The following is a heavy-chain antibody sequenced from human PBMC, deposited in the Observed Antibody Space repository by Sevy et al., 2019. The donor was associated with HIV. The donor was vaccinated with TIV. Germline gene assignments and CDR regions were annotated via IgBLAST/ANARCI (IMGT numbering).Heavy chain of an antibody. D-gene: IGHD3-10*01. CDR2: IYPGGNC. CDR3: ARDYRYDFHGSGRHYFDY. CDR1: GGSISSYY. V-gene: IGHV4-4*07. J-gene: IGHJ4*02. Sequence: SETLSLTCTVSGGSISSYYWSWIRQPAGKGLEWIGRIYPGGNCNYNPSLKSRVTMSLDTSKNQFYLRLSSVTAADTAVYYCARDYRYDFHGSGRHYFDYWGQGTLVTVSS.